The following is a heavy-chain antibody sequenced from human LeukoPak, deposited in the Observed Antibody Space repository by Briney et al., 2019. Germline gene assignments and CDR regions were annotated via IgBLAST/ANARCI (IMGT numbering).Heavy chain of an antibody. CDR1: GGTFSSYA. CDR2: IIPIFGTA. D-gene: IGHD4-11*01. CDR3: AYSNYVQDHFDY. V-gene: IGHV1-69*06. Sequence: ASVKVSCKASGGTFSSYAISWVRQAPGQGLEWMGGIIPIFGTANYAQKFQGRVTITADKSTSTAYMELSSLRSEDTAVYYCAYSNYVQDHFDYWGQGTLVTVSS. J-gene: IGHJ4*02.